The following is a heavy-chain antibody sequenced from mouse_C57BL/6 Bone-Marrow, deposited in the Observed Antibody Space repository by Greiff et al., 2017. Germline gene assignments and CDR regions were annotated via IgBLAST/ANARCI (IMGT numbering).Heavy chain of an antibody. Sequence: VQLQQPGTELVKPGASVKLSCKASGYTFTSYCMHWVKQRPGQGLEWIGNINPSNGGTNYNEKFKSKATLTVDKSSSAAYMQLSILTSEDSAVYYCAGGELPYYFDDWGQGTTLTVSS. J-gene: IGHJ2*01. CDR2: INPSNGGT. CDR1: GYTFTSYC. V-gene: IGHV1-53*01. CDR3: AGGELPYYFDD.